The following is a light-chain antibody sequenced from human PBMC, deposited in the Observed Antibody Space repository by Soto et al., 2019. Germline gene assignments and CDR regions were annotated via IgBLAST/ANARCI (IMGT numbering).Light chain of an antibody. CDR1: QSVTSSN. J-gene: IGKJ5*01. Sequence: EIVVTQSPGTLSLAPGERATLSCRAIQSVTSSNLAWYQQKPGQTPRLLIYGESSRATGIHDRFSGSGSGTDFTLTISGLEPEDFAGYYCQQYGNSRFTFGQGTRLEI. V-gene: IGKV3-20*01. CDR3: QQYGNSRFT. CDR2: GES.